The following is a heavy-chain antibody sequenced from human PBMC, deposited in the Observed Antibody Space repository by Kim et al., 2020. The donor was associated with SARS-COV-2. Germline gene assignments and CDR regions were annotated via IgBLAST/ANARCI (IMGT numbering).Heavy chain of an antibody. J-gene: IGHJ4*02. CDR3: AKGVTNGGFDY. D-gene: IGHD2-8*01. Sequence: YADSVKGRVTISSDKSKNTLYQHMNSLRVEDTAVYYCAKGVTNGGFDYWGQGTQVTVSS. V-gene: IGHV3-23*01.